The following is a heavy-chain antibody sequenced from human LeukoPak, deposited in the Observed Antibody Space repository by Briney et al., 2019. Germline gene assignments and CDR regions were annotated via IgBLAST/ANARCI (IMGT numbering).Heavy chain of an antibody. CDR3: ARHSHYYDSSTAFDI. V-gene: IGHV3-7*01. Sequence: GGSLRLSCAASGFTFSDYYMDWVRQAPGQGLEWVANIKQDGSEKYYVDSVKGRFTISRDNAKNSLYLQMNSLRAEDTAVYYCARHSHYYDSSTAFDIWGQGTMVTISS. J-gene: IGHJ3*02. CDR2: IKQDGSEK. D-gene: IGHD3-22*01. CDR1: GFTFSDYY.